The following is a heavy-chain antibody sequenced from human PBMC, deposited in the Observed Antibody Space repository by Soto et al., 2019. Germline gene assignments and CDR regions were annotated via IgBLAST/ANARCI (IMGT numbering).Heavy chain of an antibody. D-gene: IGHD3-3*01. CDR2: IYYSGST. CDR3: ARTSPFWSGLIFDY. CDR1: GGSISSYY. Sequence: SQTLSLTCTVSGGSISSYYWSWIRQPPGKGLEWIGYIYYSGSTNYNPSLKSRVTISVDTSKNQFSLKLSSVTAADTAVYYCARTSPFWSGLIFDYWGQGTLVTVSS. J-gene: IGHJ4*02. V-gene: IGHV4-59*01.